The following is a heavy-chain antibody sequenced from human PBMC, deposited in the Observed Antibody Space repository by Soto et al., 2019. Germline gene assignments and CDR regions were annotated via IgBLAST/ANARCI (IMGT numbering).Heavy chain of an antibody. J-gene: IGHJ6*02. CDR1: GFTFSDHY. D-gene: IGHD1-26*01. Sequence: EVQLVESGGGLVQPGGSLRLSCAASGFTFSDHYMDWVRQAPGKGLEWVGRTRNKANSYTTEYAVSVKGRITISRDDSKNSLFLQMNNLKTEDTAVYYCARVSSMRMVGATGTQNYYYGMDVWGQGTTVTVSS. V-gene: IGHV3-72*01. CDR3: ARVSSMRMVGATGTQNYYYGMDV. CDR2: TRNKANSYTT.